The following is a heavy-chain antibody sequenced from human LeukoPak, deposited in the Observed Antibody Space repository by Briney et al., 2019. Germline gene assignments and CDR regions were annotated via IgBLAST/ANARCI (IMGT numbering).Heavy chain of an antibody. V-gene: IGHV3-23*01. J-gene: IGHJ3*02. CDR2: ISGSGGST. Sequence: PGGSLRLSCAASGFTFSSYAMSWVRQAPGKGLEWVSAISGSGGSTYYADSVKGRFTISRDNSKNTLYLQMNSLRAEDTAVYYCATRNLGFWSGYPDAFDIWGQGTMVTVSP. CDR3: ATRNLGFWSGYPDAFDI. CDR1: GFTFSSYA. D-gene: IGHD3-3*01.